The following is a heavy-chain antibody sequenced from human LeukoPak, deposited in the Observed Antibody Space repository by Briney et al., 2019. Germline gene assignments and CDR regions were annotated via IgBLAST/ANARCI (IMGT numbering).Heavy chain of an antibody. CDR2: ISSSGSTI. V-gene: IGHV3-48*03. D-gene: IGHD5-12*01. Sequence: GGSLRLSCAASGFTFSSYEMNWVRQAPGKGLEWVSYISSSGSTIYYADSVKGRFTISRDNAKNSLYLQMNSLRAEDTAVYYCARGHGGYGNYFDYWGRGTLVTVSS. CDR3: ARGHGGYGNYFDY. CDR1: GFTFSSYE. J-gene: IGHJ4*02.